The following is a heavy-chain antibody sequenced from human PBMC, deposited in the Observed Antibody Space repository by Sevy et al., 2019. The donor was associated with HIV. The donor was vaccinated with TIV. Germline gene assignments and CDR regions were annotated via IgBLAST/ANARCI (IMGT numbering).Heavy chain of an antibody. J-gene: IGHJ1*01. CDR3: AKDRGYCSGGSCYIQV. Sequence: ASVKVSCKGSGYPFTSFGISWVRQAPGQGLEWMGWINTNNGNANYAQKYQGRVTMTRDTSTRTAYTELRSLRSDDTAVYYCAKDRGYCSGGSCYIQVWGQGTLVTVSS. CDR1: GYPFTSFG. CDR2: INTNNGNA. V-gene: IGHV1-18*01. D-gene: IGHD2-15*01.